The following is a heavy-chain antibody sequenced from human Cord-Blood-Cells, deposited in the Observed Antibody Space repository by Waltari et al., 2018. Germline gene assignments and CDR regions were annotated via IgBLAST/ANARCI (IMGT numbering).Heavy chain of an antibody. CDR3: ARAVRERRIDY. CDR2: ISSSSSYI. CDR1: EFTFRRYG. J-gene: IGHJ4*02. D-gene: IGHD1-1*01. Sequence: EVQLVESGGGLVKLGGSLRLSCAASEFTFRRYGMNWVRQAPGKGLEWVSSISSSSSYIYYADSVKGRFTISRDNAKNSLYLQMNSLRAEDTAVYYCARAVRERRIDYWGQGTLVTVSS. V-gene: IGHV3-21*01.